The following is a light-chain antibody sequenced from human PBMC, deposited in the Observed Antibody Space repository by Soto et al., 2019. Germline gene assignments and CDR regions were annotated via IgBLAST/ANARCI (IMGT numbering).Light chain of an antibody. Sequence: HSALTQPASVSGSPGQAITITCTGTSSDVGAYNFVSWHQQPPGKAPKLIVYNVDDRPSGISYRFSGSKARNTTSLTISGLHGENAADYYCSAYTVSRTYVFGTGTKVTVL. V-gene: IGLV2-14*03. J-gene: IGLJ1*01. CDR3: SAYTVSRTYV. CDR2: NVD. CDR1: SSDVGAYNF.